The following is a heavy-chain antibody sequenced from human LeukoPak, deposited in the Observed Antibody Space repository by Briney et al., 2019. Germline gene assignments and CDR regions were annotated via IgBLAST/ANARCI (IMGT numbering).Heavy chain of an antibody. D-gene: IGHD3-22*01. V-gene: IGHV1-2*02. Sequence: GASVKASCKASGYTFTGYYMHWVRQAPGQGLEWMGWINPNSGGTNYAQKFQGRVTMTRDTSISTAYMELSRLRSDDTAVYYCARDGHYYDSSGYLGNWGQGTLVTVSS. CDR2: INPNSGGT. CDR3: ARDGHYYDSSGYLGN. CDR1: GYTFTGYY. J-gene: IGHJ4*02.